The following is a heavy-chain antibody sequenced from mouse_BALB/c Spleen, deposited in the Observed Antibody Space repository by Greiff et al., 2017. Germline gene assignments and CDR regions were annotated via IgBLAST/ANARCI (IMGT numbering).Heavy chain of an antibody. CDR1: GFTFSSFG. CDR2: ISSGSSTN. Sequence: EVQLVESGGGLVQPGGSRKLSCAASGFTFSSFGMHWVRQAPEKGLEWVAYISSGSSTNYYADTVKGRFTISRDNPKNTLFLQMTSLRSEDTAMYYCARDYRYDGFDYWGQGTTLTVSS. D-gene: IGHD2-14*01. CDR3: ARDYRYDGFDY. V-gene: IGHV5-17*02. J-gene: IGHJ2*01.